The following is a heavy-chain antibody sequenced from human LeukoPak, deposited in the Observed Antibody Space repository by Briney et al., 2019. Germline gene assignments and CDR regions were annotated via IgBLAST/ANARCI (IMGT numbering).Heavy chain of an antibody. D-gene: IGHD5-18*01. Sequence: GRSPRLSCAASGFTFSSYGMHWVRQAPGKGLEWVAVISYDGSNKYYADSVKGRFTISRDNSKNTLYLQMNSLRAEDTAVYYCAKVKHEWIQLWLGDWYFDLWGRGTLVTVSS. CDR2: ISYDGSNK. CDR1: GFTFSSYG. V-gene: IGHV3-30*18. J-gene: IGHJ2*01. CDR3: AKVKHEWIQLWLGDWYFDL.